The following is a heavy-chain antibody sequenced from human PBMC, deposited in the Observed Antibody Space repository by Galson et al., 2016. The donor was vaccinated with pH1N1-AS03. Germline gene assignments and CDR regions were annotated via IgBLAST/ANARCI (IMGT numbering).Heavy chain of an antibody. J-gene: IGHJ5*02. CDR1: GYSITTGHY. V-gene: IGHV4-38-2*02. D-gene: IGHD6-19*01. CDR2: IYYGGNT. CDR3: ARSPRIISVAGTFPSRFDP. Sequence: SETLSLTCTVSGYSITTGHYWGWIRQPPGKGLGWIGSIYYGGNTDYHPSLKSRVTISVDTSKNQFSLKLISVTAADTAVYYCARSPRIISVAGTFPSRFDPWSQGTLVTVSS.